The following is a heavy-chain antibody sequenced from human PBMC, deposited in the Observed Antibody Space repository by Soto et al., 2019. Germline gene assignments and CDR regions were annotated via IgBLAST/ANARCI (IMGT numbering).Heavy chain of an antibody. V-gene: IGHV4-39*02. CDR2: IYYSGST. J-gene: IGHJ4*02. Sequence: PSETLSLTCTVSGGSISSSSYYWGWIRQPPGKGLEWIGSIYYSGSTYYNPSLKSRVTISVDTSKNQFSLKLSSVTAADTAVYYCAREPAVTTSGDYWGQGTLVTVSS. D-gene: IGHD4-17*01. CDR3: AREPAVTTSGDY. CDR1: GGSISSSSYY.